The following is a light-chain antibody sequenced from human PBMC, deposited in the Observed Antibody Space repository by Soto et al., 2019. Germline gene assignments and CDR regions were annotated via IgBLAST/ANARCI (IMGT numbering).Light chain of an antibody. V-gene: IGKV3-20*01. Sequence: EIVLTQSPGTLSLSPGERATLSCRASQSVSSSYLAWYQHKPGRAPRLLIDGASNRATGIPDRFSGSGSGTDFTLTISRLEPEDLAVYYCQQYGSLVTFGQGTKVEIK. J-gene: IGKJ1*01. CDR2: GAS. CDR1: QSVSSSY. CDR3: QQYGSLVT.